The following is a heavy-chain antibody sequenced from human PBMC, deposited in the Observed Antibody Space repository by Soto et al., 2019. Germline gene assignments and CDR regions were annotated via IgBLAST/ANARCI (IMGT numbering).Heavy chain of an antibody. V-gene: IGHV1-18*01. CDR2: ISAYNGNT. D-gene: IGHD2-15*01. J-gene: IGHJ6*02. Sequence: ASVKVSCKASGYTFTSYGISWVRQAPGQGLEWMGWISAYNGNTNYAQKLQGRVTMTTDTSTSTAYMDLRSLRSDDTAVYYCARDSCSGGSCYSGGYYYYGMDVWGQGTTVTVSS. CDR1: GYTFTSYG. CDR3: ARDSCSGGSCYSGGYYYYGMDV.